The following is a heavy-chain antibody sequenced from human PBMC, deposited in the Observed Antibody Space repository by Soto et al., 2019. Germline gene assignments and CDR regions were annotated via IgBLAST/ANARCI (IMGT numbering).Heavy chain of an antibody. J-gene: IGHJ3*02. CDR2: ISYDGSNK. CDR3: ASTLVGTTAFDI. V-gene: IGHV3-30-3*01. Sequence: QVQLVESGGGVVQPGRSLRLSCAASGFTFSSYAMHWDRQAPGKGLEWVAVISYDGSNKYYADSVKGRVTISRDNSKNTLYLQMNSLRAEDTAVYFCASTLVGTTAFDIWGKGTMVTVSS. D-gene: IGHD1-7*01. CDR1: GFTFSSYA.